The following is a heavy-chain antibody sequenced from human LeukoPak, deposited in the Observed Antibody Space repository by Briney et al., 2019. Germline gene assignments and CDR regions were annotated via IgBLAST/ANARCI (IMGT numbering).Heavy chain of an antibody. Sequence: TGGSLRLSCAASGFTFSTYGMTWVRQAPGKGLEWVSAISGSGGSTYYADSVKGRFTISRDNSKNTLYLQMNSLRAEDTAVYYCAKAPVTTCRGAFCYPFDYWGLGTLVTVSS. CDR1: GFTFSTYG. D-gene: IGHD2-15*01. J-gene: IGHJ4*02. CDR3: AKAPVTTCRGAFCYPFDY. CDR2: ISGSGGST. V-gene: IGHV3-23*01.